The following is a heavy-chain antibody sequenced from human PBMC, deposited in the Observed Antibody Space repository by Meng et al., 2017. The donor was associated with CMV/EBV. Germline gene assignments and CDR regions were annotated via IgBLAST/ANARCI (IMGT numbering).Heavy chain of an antibody. V-gene: IGHV3-23*01. Sequence: GESLKISCAASGFTVSSNYMSWVRQAPGKGLEWVSAISGSGGSTYYADSVKGRFTISRDNSKNTLYLQMNSLRAEDTAVYYCAKIPGVVGTDYWGQGTLVTVSS. J-gene: IGHJ4*02. D-gene: IGHD3-3*01. CDR1: GFTVSSNY. CDR2: ISGSGGST. CDR3: AKIPGVVGTDY.